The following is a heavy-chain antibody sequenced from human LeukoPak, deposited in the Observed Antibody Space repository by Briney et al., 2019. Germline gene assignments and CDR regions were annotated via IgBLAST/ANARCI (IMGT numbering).Heavy chain of an antibody. CDR3: AGSAGGWRLGY. CDR2: IYYTGDT. D-gene: IGHD3-10*01. CDR1: GASISSSY. J-gene: IGHJ4*02. V-gene: IGHV4-59*01. Sequence: SETLSLTCSVSGASISSSYWSWIRQPPGKGLEWIGYIYYTGDTNYNPSLKSRLTISVDTSKNQFSLKLTSVTAADTAVYYCAGSAGGWRLGYWGQGTLVTVSS.